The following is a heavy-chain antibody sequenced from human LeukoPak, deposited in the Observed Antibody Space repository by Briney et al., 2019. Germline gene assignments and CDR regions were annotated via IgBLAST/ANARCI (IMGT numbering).Heavy chain of an antibody. J-gene: IGHJ4*02. CDR2: ISWNSGSI. D-gene: IGHD6-19*01. CDR1: GFTFDDYA. Sequence: GRSLRLFCAASGFTFDDYAIHWVRQAPGEGLEWVSGISWNSGSIGYADSVKGRFTISRDNAKNSLYLQMNSLRAEDTALYYCAKDSSPVLSIAVAGPGGYDYWGQGTLVTVSS. CDR3: AKDSSPVLSIAVAGPGGYDY. V-gene: IGHV3-9*01.